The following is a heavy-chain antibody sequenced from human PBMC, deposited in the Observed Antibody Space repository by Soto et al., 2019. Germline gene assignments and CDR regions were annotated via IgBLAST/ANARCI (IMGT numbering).Heavy chain of an antibody. V-gene: IGHV3-33*01. CDR3: ARDAKIQLWTYYSYSMDV. Sequence: QVQLVESGGGVVQPGGSLRLSCAASEFAFSSHAMHWVRQAPGKGLERVAVIWHDGSVKYYLDSVKGRFTISRDNSKNTLYLEMSSLRHEDTAVYYCARDAKIQLWTYYSYSMDVWGQGTTVTVSS. CDR2: IWHDGSVK. CDR1: EFAFSSHA. J-gene: IGHJ6*02. D-gene: IGHD5-18*01.